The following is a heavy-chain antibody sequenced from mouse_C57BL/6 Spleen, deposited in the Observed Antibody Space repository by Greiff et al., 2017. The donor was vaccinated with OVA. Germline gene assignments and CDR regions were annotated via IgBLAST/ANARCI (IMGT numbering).Heavy chain of an antibody. V-gene: IGHV1-82*01. CDR1: GYAFSSSW. Sequence: QVQLQQSGPELVKPGASVKISCKASGYAFSSSWMNWVKQRPGKGLEWIGRIYPGDGDTNYNGKFKGKATLTADKSSSTAYMQLSSLTSEDSAVYFCARSVRNYYAMDYWGQGTSVTVSS. CDR3: ARSVRNYYAMDY. J-gene: IGHJ4*01. CDR2: IYPGDGDT. D-gene: IGHD2-13*01.